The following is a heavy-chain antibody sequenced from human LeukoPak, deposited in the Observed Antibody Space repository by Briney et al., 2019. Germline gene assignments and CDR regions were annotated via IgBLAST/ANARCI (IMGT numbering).Heavy chain of an antibody. V-gene: IGHV3-21*01. CDR2: ISSSSSYI. D-gene: IGHD3-10*01. J-gene: IGHJ4*02. CDR3: ARVLRGVIDYFDY. CDR1: GFTFSSYN. Sequence: GGSLRLSCAASGFTFSSYNMNWVRQAPGKGLEWVSFISSSSSYIYYADSVKGRFTISRDNAKNSLYLQMNSLRAEDTAVYYCARVLRGVIDYFDYWGQGTLVTVSS.